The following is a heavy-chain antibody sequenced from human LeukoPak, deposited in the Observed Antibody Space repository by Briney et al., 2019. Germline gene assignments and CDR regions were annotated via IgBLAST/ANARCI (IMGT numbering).Heavy chain of an antibody. CDR3: TTGDPYYDYVWGSYPFGGY. Sequence: GGSLRLSGAASGFTFSNAWMSWFRQAPGKGRDWVGRIKSKTDGGTTDYAAPVKGRFTISRDDSKNTLYLQMNSLKTEDTAVYYCTTGDPYYDYVWGSYPFGGYWGQGTLVTVSS. CDR1: GFTFSNAW. J-gene: IGHJ4*02. CDR2: IKSKTDGGTT. D-gene: IGHD3-16*02. V-gene: IGHV3-15*01.